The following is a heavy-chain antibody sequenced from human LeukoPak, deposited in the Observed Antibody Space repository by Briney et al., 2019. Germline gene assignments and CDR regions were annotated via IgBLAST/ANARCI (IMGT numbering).Heavy chain of an antibody. Sequence: SETLSLTCTVSGYSISSGYYWGWIRQPPGKGLEWIGSIYHSGSTYYNPSLKSRVTISVDTSKNQFSLKLSSVTAADTAVYYCARLYSSSRYYYYYYYMDVWGKGTTVTISS. CDR3: ARLYSSSRYYYYYYYMDV. CDR1: GYSISSGYY. CDR2: IYHSGST. D-gene: IGHD6-13*01. J-gene: IGHJ6*03. V-gene: IGHV4-38-2*02.